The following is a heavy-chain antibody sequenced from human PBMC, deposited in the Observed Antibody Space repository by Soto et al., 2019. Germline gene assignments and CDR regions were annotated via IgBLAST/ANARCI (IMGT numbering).Heavy chain of an antibody. D-gene: IGHD6-19*01. CDR1: GGSFSGYY. CDR3: ARGRLTYSSGWYSRGAYYYYGMDV. CDR2: INHSGST. J-gene: IGHJ6*02. V-gene: IGHV4-34*01. Sequence: LSLTCAVYGGSFSGYYWSWIRQPPGKGLEWIGEINHSGSTNYNPSLKSRVTISVDTSKDQFSLKLSSVTAADTAVYYCARGRLTYSSGWYSRGAYYYYGMDVWGQGTTVTVSS.